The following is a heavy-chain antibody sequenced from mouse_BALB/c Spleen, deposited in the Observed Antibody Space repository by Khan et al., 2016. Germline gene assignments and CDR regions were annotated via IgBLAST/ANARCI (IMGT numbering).Heavy chain of an antibody. CDR1: GYTFTDYG. CDR2: INTNTGEP. CDR3: ARWEFAY. J-gene: IGHJ3*01. Sequence: QIQLVQSGPELKKPGETVKISCKASGYTFTDYGMNWVKQAPGKGLKWMGWINTNTGEPTYVDDFKGRFAFSLENSAFNAYLQINNLKNEDMSTXFCARWEFAYWGQGTLVTVSA. V-gene: IGHV9-1*02. D-gene: IGHD4-1*01.